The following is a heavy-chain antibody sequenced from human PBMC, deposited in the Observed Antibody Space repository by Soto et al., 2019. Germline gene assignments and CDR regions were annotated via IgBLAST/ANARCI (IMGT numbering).Heavy chain of an antibody. V-gene: IGHV5-10-1*01. CDR2: IDPSDSNT. J-gene: IGHJ4*02. CDR1: GYTFTSYW. CDR3: ARGYDYTDY. Sequence: GESLKISCEGSGYTFTSYWVTWVRQMPGKGLEWMGRIDPSDSNTNYSPSFQGHVTFSADRSISTAYLQWSSLKASDTAMYFCARGYDYTDYWGQGTLVTVPQ. D-gene: IGHD6-13*01.